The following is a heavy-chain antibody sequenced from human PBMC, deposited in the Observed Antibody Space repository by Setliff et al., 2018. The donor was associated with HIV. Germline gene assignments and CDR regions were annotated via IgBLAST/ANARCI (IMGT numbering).Heavy chain of an antibody. CDR1: GFTFSNFA. D-gene: IGHD1-7*01. CDR3: AKDARWNYVGFDY. J-gene: IGHJ4*02. V-gene: IGHV3-23*01. Sequence: GGSLRLSCAASGFTFSNFAMSWVRLTPGNGRGGVSGITDSGSTTYYDDSVKGRFTISRDNSKNTLYLQFNSLRTEDPAVYYCAKDARWNYVGFDYWGQGTLVTVSS. CDR2: ITDSGSTT.